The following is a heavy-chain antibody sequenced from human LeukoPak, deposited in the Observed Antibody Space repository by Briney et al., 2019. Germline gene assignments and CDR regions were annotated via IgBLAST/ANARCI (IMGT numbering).Heavy chain of an antibody. Sequence: PGGSLRLSCAASGFTFSAYGMHWVRQAPGKGLEWVAVISYDGSNKYYADSVKGRFTISRDNSKNTLYLQMNSLRAEDTAVYYCARAARPFYYYYYMDVWGKGTTVTVSS. CDR1: GFTFSAYG. J-gene: IGHJ6*03. V-gene: IGHV3-30*19. D-gene: IGHD6-6*01. CDR3: ARAARPFYYYYYMDV. CDR2: ISYDGSNK.